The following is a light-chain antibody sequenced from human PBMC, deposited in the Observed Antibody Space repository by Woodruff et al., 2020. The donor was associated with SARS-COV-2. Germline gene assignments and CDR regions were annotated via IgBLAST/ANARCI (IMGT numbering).Light chain of an antibody. J-gene: IGKJ1*01. CDR1: QSISNW. V-gene: IGKV1-5*03. CDR3: LPDSRYWT. Sequence: VTITCRASQSISNWLAWYQQTPGKAPKLLIYKASSLETGVPSRFSGSGSGTEFTLTISSLQPDDFATYYCLPDSRYWTFGQGT. CDR2: KAS.